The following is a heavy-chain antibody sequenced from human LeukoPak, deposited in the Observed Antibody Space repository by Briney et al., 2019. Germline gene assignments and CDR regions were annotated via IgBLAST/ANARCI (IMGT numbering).Heavy chain of an antibody. D-gene: IGHD6-13*01. Sequence: GASVKVSCKASAYTFTAYYMHWVRQAPGQGLEWMGWINPNSGGTNYAQKFQGRVTMTRDTSISTAYMELSSLKSDDTAVYYCARDRGGDSSSGYYHFDYWGQGTLVTVSS. CDR2: INPNSGGT. V-gene: IGHV1-2*02. CDR3: ARDRGGDSSSGYYHFDY. J-gene: IGHJ4*02. CDR1: AYTFTAYY.